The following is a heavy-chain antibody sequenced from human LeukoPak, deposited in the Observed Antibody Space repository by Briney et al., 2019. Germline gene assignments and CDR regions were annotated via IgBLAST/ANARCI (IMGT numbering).Heavy chain of an antibody. CDR2: INPTGGST. V-gene: IGHV1-46*01. CDR1: GYTFPSYF. D-gene: IGHD6-6*01. Sequence: GASVKVSCKASGYTFPSYFMHWVRQAPGQGLERMGIINPTGGSTTYAQKFQGRVTMTRDTSTSTVYMELSSLRSDDTAAYYCARTAARRFDYWGQGTLVTVSS. CDR3: ARTAARRFDY. J-gene: IGHJ4*02.